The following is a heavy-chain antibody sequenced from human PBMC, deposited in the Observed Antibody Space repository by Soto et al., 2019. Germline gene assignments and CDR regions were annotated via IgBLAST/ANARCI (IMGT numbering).Heavy chain of an antibody. CDR2: ISYDGSNK. CDR1: GFNFRSYA. D-gene: IGHD3-22*01. V-gene: IGHV3-30-3*01. CDR3: AASEDYYDSSGPPI. Sequence: GGSLRLSCAASGFNFRSYAMHWVRQAPGKGLEWVAVISYDGSNKYYADSVKGRFTISRDNSKNTLYLQMNSLRAEDTAVYYCAASEDYYDSSGPPIWGQGTMVTVSS. J-gene: IGHJ3*02.